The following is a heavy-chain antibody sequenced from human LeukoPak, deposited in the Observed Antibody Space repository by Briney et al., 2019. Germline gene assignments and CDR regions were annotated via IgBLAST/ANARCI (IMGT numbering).Heavy chain of an antibody. CDR3: AKDLTDHGNFDY. J-gene: IGHJ4*02. V-gene: IGHV3-74*01. D-gene: IGHD4-17*01. CDR2: INTDGSST. CDR1: GFTFSSYW. Sequence: TGGSLRLSCAASGFTFSSYWMHWVRQAPGKGLVWVSRINTDGSSTSYADSVKGRFTISRDNGKNTLYLQMNSLRAEDTAVYYCAKDLTDHGNFDYWGQGTLVTVSS.